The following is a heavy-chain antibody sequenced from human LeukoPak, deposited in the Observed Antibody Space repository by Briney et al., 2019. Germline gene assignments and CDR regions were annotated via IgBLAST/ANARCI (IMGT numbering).Heavy chain of an antibody. D-gene: IGHD6-19*01. V-gene: IGHV3-53*01. CDR1: GFTFDDYA. CDR3: ARVNTAYSSGWYDY. Sequence: GGSLRLSCAASGFTFDDYAMHWVRQAPGKGLEWVSVIYSGGSTYYADSVKGRFTISRDNSKNTLYLQMNSLRAEDTAVYYCARVNTAYSSGWYDYWGQGTLVTVSS. CDR2: IYSGGST. J-gene: IGHJ4*02.